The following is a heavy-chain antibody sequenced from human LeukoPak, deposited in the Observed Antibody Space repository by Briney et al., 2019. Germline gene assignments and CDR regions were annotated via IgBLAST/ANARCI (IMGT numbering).Heavy chain of an antibody. CDR1: GYTLTELS. CDR2: FDPEDGET. V-gene: IGHV1-24*01. CDR3: ATIGLPGYGDYVGGSLWLGYFDY. J-gene: IGHJ4*02. D-gene: IGHD4-17*01. Sequence: ASVKVSCKVSGYTLTELSMHWVRQAPGKGLEWMGGFDPEDGETIYAQKFQGRVTMTEDTSTDTAYMELSSLRSEDTAVYYCATIGLPGYGDYVGGSLWLGYFDYWGQGTLVTVSS.